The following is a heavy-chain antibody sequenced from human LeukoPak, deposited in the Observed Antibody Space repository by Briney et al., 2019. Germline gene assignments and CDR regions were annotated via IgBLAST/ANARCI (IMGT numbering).Heavy chain of an antibody. CDR1: GASISSSNYY. J-gene: IGHJ4*02. D-gene: IGHD6-13*01. CDR3: ARVVSSSPIDY. CDR2: IYSSGNT. V-gene: IGHV4-39*07. Sequence: SETLSLTCAVSGASISSSNYYWGWVRQSPGKGLEWIGNIYSSGNTYYNASLKGRVTMYIDTSKNQFSLKLSSVTAADTAVYYCARVVSSSPIDYWGQGTLVTVSS.